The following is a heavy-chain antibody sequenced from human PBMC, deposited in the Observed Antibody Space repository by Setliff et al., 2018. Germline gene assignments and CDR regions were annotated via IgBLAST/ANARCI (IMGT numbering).Heavy chain of an antibody. Sequence: SETLSLTCAVSDFSVGSVYYWGWIRQPPGRGLEWIANIYYSGTTHYSPSFQSRVTMSVDTSKNQFSLNLSSVTAADTALYYCARTSTGRYLDLWGRGTLVTVSS. J-gene: IGHJ2*01. CDR1: DFSVGSVYY. D-gene: IGHD2-2*01. V-gene: IGHV4-38-2*01. CDR2: IYYSGTT. CDR3: ARTSTGRYLDL.